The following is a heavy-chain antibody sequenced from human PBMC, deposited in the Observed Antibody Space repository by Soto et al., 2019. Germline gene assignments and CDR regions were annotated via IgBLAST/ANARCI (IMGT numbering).Heavy chain of an antibody. V-gene: IGHV1-69*01. CDR2: IIPIFGTA. CDR3: ADCSSTSCYTHYYYGMDV. Sequence: QVQLVQSGAEVKKPGSSVKVSCKASGGTFSSYAISWVRQAPGQGLEWMGGIIPIFGTANYAQKFRGRVTITADESTSTAYMELSSLRSEDTAVYYCADCSSTSCYTHYYYGMDVWGQGTTVTVSS. J-gene: IGHJ6*02. D-gene: IGHD2-2*02. CDR1: GGTFSSYA.